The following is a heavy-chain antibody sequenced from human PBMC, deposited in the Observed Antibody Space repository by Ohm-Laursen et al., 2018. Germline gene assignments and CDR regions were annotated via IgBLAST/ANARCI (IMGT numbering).Heavy chain of an antibody. J-gene: IGHJ5*02. CDR3: ARGGSDWFDP. CDR2: IYTSGST. Sequence: SETLSLTCAVYGGSFSSYYWSWIRQPAGKGLKWIGRIYTSGSTNYNPSLKSRVTMSVDTSKNQFSLKLSSVTAADTAVYYCARGGSDWFDPWSQGTLVTVSS. CDR1: GGSFSSYY. D-gene: IGHD2-15*01. V-gene: IGHV4-59*10.